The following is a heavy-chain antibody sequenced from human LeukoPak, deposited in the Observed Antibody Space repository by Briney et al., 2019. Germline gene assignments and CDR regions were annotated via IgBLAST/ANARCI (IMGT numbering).Heavy chain of an antibody. CDR1: GGSISTYY. CDR2: IYYSVST. J-gene: IGHJ3*01. CDR3: GGIVLNNEVFDL. V-gene: IGHV4-59*01. D-gene: IGHD2-15*01. Sequence: PSETLSLTCTVSGGSISTYYWSWIRQSPGKGLEWIGYIYYSVSTNYNPSLKSRGTISVDTSKNQFSLKLSSVTAADTAVYYFGGIVLNNEVFDLGGQGTMATVFS.